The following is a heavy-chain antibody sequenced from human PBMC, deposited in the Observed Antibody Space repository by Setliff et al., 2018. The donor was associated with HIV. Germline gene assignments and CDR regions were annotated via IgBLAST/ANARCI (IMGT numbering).Heavy chain of an antibody. D-gene: IGHD2-2*01. J-gene: IGHJ4*02. V-gene: IGHV1-18*01. CDR3: ARGNSLIPAARLGFDY. Sequence: ASVKVSCKASGYTFTSYGNSWVRQAPGQGLEWMGWISAYNGNTNYAQKLQGRVTMTTDTSTSTAYMELRSLRSDDTAVYYCARGNSLIPAARLGFDYWGQGTLVTVSS. CDR1: GYTFTSYG. CDR2: ISAYNGNT.